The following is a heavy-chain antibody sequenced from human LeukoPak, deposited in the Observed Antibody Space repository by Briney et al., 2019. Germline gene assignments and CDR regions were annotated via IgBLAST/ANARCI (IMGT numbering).Heavy chain of an antibody. CDR3: ARDYYDGSAYYSYYEY. CDR2: LYSNGNT. J-gene: IGHJ4*02. Sequence: PGGSLRLSCAASGFTVSSKCMSWVRQAPGKGLEWVSTLYSNGNTYYADSVKGRFTISRDNSKNTLSLQMNSLRAEDTAVYYCARDYYDGSAYYSYYEYWGQGTLVTVSS. V-gene: IGHV3-53*01. CDR1: GFTVSSKC. D-gene: IGHD3-22*01.